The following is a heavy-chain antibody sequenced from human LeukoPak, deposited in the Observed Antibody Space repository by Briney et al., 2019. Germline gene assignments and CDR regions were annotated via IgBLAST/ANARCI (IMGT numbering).Heavy chain of an antibody. CDR1: GFSLTTSGVA. Sequence: SGPTLVNPTQTLTPTCTFSGFSLTTSGVAVGWIRQPPGKALEWLALIYWDDDKTYSPSLKTRLTITKDTAKNQVVLTMTNMDPVDTATYYCAHKVPTTTGGWFDPWGQGTLVTVSS. D-gene: IGHD2-2*01. CDR2: IYWDDDK. V-gene: IGHV2-5*02. CDR3: AHKVPTTTGGWFDP. J-gene: IGHJ5*02.